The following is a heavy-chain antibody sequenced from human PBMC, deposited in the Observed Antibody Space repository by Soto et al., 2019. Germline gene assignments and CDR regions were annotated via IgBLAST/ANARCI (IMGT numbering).Heavy chain of an antibody. CDR3: ARLGSTMIVVVTPVDI. CDR1: GGSINSSSYY. J-gene: IGHJ3*02. Sequence: TVETLSLTCTGSGGSINSSSYYWGWIPQPPRKGLEWIGSIYYSGSTYYNPSLKSRGTISVDTSKNQFSLKLSSVTAADTAVYYCARLGSTMIVVVTPVDIWGQGTMVTVSS. CDR2: IYYSGST. D-gene: IGHD3-22*01. V-gene: IGHV4-39*01.